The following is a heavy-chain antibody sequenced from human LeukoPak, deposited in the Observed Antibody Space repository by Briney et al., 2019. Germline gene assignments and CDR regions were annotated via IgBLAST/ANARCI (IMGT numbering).Heavy chain of an antibody. CDR2: IYSGGDT. J-gene: IGHJ4*02. Sequence: GGSLRLSCAASGFTVTNYYMSWVRQAPGKGLEWVSVIYSGGDTFRADSVKGRFTLSRDNSKNILYLQMNSLRAEDTAVYYCTRDPDGWGQGTLVTVSS. CDR3: TRDPDG. V-gene: IGHV3-66*01. CDR1: GFTVTNYY.